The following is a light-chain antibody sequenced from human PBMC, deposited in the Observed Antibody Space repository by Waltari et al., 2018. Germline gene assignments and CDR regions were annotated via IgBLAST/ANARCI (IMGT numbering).Light chain of an antibody. J-gene: IGLJ3*02. Sequence: QSVLTQPPSASGTPRQRFTISCSGSSSNIGSNTVNWYQQLPGTAPKLLIYSNNQRPSGVPDRFSGSKSGTSASLAISGLQSEDEADYYCAAWDDSLNGWVFGGGTKLTVL. V-gene: IGLV1-44*01. CDR1: SSNIGSNT. CDR2: SNN. CDR3: AAWDDSLNGWV.